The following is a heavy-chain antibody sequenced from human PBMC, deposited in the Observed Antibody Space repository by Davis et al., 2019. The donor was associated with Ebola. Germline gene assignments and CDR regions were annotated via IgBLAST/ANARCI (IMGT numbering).Heavy chain of an antibody. Sequence: GESLKISCVASGFTFSGYAMHWVRQAPGKGLAWVAVISYDGSNKYYADSVKGRFTISRDNSQNTLSLQMNSLRAEDTAVYYCAEIYWVRYGMDVWGQGTTVTVSS. CDR1: GFTFSGYA. J-gene: IGHJ6*02. D-gene: IGHD2-8*02. V-gene: IGHV3-30*04. CDR3: AEIYWVRYGMDV. CDR2: ISYDGSNK.